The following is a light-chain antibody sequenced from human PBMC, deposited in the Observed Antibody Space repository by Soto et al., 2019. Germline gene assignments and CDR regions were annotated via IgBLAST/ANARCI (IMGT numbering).Light chain of an antibody. V-gene: IGKV3-20*01. J-gene: IGKJ1*01. Sequence: EIVLTQSPGTLSLSPGERATLSCRASQSVSNSYLAWYQQKPGQAPRLLIYAASTRATGIPERFSGSGSGTDFNLIISRLEPEDFAVYHCHQYGSSPQTFGQGTKVEIK. CDR2: AAS. CDR1: QSVSNSY. CDR3: HQYGSSPQT.